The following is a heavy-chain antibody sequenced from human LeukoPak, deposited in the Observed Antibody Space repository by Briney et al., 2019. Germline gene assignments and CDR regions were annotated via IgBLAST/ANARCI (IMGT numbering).Heavy chain of an antibody. CDR2: IYPGDSDT. D-gene: IGHD6-19*01. CDR1: GYSFTCYW. Sequence: GESLEISCKGSGYSFTCYWIGWVRQMPRKGVEWMGIIYPGDSDTKYSPSFQGQVTISADKSISTAYLQWSSLKASDTAMFYCARPTAVTGHFDYWGQGTPVTVSS. J-gene: IGHJ4*02. V-gene: IGHV5-51*01. CDR3: ARPTAVTGHFDY.